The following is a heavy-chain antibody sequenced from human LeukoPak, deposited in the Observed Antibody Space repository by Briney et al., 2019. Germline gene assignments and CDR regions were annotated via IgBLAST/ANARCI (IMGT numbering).Heavy chain of an antibody. CDR3: AKGDSSGWYLSWFDP. CDR1: GFTLSSYA. V-gene: IGHV3-23*01. Sequence: PGGSLRLPCAASGFTLSSYAMSWVRQAPGKGLEWVSAISGSGGSTYYADSVKGRFTISRDNSKYTLYLQMNSLRAEDTAVYYCAKGDSSGWYLSWFDPWGQGTLVTVSS. CDR2: ISGSGGST. J-gene: IGHJ5*02. D-gene: IGHD6-19*01.